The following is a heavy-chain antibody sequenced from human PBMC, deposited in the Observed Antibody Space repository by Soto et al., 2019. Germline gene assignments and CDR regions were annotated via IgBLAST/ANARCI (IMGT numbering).Heavy chain of an antibody. Sequence: QVQLVQSGAEVKKPGASVKVSCKASGYTFTSYDINWVRQATGQGLEWMGWMNPNSGNTGYAQKFQGRVTMTRNTXXSTAYMELSSLRSEDTAVYYCARGVKEYYYNGMDVWGQGTTVTVSS. D-gene: IGHD3-10*01. CDR3: ARGVKEYYYNGMDV. CDR2: MNPNSGNT. J-gene: IGHJ6*02. CDR1: GYTFTSYD. V-gene: IGHV1-8*01.